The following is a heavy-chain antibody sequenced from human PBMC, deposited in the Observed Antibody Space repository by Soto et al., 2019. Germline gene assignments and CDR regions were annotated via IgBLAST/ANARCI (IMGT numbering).Heavy chain of an antibody. CDR1: GGSISSGGYS. CDR3: ARELELRGWFDP. CDR2: IYHSGST. V-gene: IGHV4-30-2*01. D-gene: IGHD1-7*01. J-gene: IGHJ5*02. Sequence: SDTLSLTCAVSGGSISSGGYSWSWIRQPPGKGLEWIGYIYHSGSTYYNPSLKSRVTISVDRSKNQFSLKLSSVTAADTAVYYCARELELRGWFDPWGQGTLVTVSS.